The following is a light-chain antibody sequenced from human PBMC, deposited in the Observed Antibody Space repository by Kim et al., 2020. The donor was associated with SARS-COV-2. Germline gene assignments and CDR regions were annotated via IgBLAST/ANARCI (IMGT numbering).Light chain of an antibody. J-gene: IGLJ2*01. CDR3: QVWNNKRVQVV. CDR1: NLGRKN. Sequence: PGKQAGISWGGNNLGRKNGLWSQKKPGQAPVLGIYFPRDRPSVTPAQFSGSNVGDTSPPTIRRSEAGDEAEYYCQVWNNKRVQVVFGGGTKLTVL. CDR2: FPR. V-gene: IGLV3-21*04.